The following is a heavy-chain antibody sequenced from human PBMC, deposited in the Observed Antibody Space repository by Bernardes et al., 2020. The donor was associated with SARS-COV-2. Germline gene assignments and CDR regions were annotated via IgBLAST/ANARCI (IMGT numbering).Heavy chain of an antibody. CDR2: ISNGGTYM. V-gene: IGHV3-21*01. CDR1: GFKFSDFT. CDR3: ARIDEVTGRDY. Sequence: GSLRLSCAASGFKFSDFTMNWVRQAPGKGLEWVASISNGGTYMYYAGSVTGRFTISRDNAKNLLFLQLNSLRAEDTAVYYCARIDEVTGRDYWGQGTLVTVSS. J-gene: IGHJ4*02. D-gene: IGHD6-19*01.